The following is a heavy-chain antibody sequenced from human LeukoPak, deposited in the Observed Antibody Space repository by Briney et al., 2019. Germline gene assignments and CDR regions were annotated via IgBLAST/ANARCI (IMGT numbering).Heavy chain of an antibody. Sequence: GGSLRLSYTASGFTFGRYAMHWLRQAPGKGLEWVAVIAYDGSNKYSADSLKGQGRLTISRDNSKNTLFLEMNSLRPEDTAVYYCAKYAAAGAYDRHSEIDSWGQGTLVTVSS. CDR1: GFTFGRYA. J-gene: IGHJ4*02. V-gene: IGHV3-30*18. CDR2: IAYDGSNK. D-gene: IGHD3-22*01. CDR3: AKYAAAGAYDRHSEIDS.